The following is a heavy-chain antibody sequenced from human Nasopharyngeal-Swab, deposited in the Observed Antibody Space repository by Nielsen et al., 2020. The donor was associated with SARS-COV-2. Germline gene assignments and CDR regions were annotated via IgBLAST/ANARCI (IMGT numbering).Heavy chain of an antibody. CDR3: ARNVSGDLDV. J-gene: IGHJ4*02. Sequence: GSLKISCAASGFTLSDYDIDWIRRPPGKRMESVSYISKSGDIINFADSVKGRFTISRDNARNSLYLQMNRLRADDTGLYYCARNVSGDLDVWGQGTLVTVS. CDR1: GFTLSDYD. CDR2: ISKSGDII. D-gene: IGHD4-17*01. V-gene: IGHV3-11*01.